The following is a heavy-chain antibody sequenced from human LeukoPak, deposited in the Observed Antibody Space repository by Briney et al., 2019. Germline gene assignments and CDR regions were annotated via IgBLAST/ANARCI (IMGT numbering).Heavy chain of an antibody. CDR3: ARDRRSYYGSGSYFDY. CDR1: GGSISSYY. D-gene: IGHD3-10*01. CDR2: IYTSGST. Sequence: PSETLSLTCTVSGGSISSYYWSWIRQPAGKGLEWIGRIYTSGSTNYNPSLKSRVTMSVDTSKNQFSLKLSSVTAADTAVYYCARDRRSYYGSGSYFDYWGQGTLVTVSS. V-gene: IGHV4-4*07. J-gene: IGHJ4*02.